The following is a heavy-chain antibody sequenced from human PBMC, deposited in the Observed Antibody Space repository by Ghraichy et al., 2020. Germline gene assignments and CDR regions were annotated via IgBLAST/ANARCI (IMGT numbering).Heavy chain of an antibody. CDR3: ARDGPSNLSTVTTLRYYYYGMDV. V-gene: IGHV1-2*02. D-gene: IGHD4-17*01. J-gene: IGHJ6*02. Sequence: ASVKVSCKASGYTFTGYYMHWVRQAPGQGLEWMGWINPNSGGTNYAQKFQGRVTMTRDTSISTAYMELSRLRSDDTAVYYCARDGPSNLSTVTTLRYYYYGMDVWGQGTTVTVSS. CDR1: GYTFTGYY. CDR2: INPNSGGT.